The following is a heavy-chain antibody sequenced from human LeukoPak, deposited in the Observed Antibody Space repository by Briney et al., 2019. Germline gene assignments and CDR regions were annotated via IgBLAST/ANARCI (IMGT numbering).Heavy chain of an antibody. Sequence: PSETLSLTCTFSGGSDSSGSHRWRWLRQSPGTGLGWIGSIGTYNPSLKSRVSMSIDTSKNHFSLELSSVTAADTAVYYCARAPSGRAGRAFDIWGQGTMVTVSS. CDR3: ARAPSGRAGRAFDI. J-gene: IGHJ3*02. CDR2: IG. V-gene: IGHV4-61*03. CDR1: GGSDSSGSHR. D-gene: IGHD1-26*01.